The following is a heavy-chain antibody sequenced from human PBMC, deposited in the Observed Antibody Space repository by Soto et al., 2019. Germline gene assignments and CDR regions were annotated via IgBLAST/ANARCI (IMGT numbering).Heavy chain of an antibody. V-gene: IGHV3-66*01. D-gene: IGHD2-15*01. CDR2: IYSGGST. J-gene: IGHJ4*02. CDR3: ARTCSGGTCSFDY. CDR1: GFTVSSNY. Sequence: GGSLRLSCAASGFTVSSNYLSWVRQAPGKGLEWVSVIYSGGSTYYADSVKGRFTISRDNSENTLYLQMNSLRAEDTAVYYCARTCSGGTCSFDYWGQGTLVTVSS.